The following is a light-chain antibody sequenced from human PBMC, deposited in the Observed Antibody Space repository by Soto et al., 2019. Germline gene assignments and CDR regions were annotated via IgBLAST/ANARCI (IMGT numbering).Light chain of an antibody. CDR3: QQYNDWPWT. J-gene: IGKJ1*01. CDR1: QSVSSSY. Sequence: EIVLTQSPGTLSLSTGERATLSCRTSQSVSSSYLAWYQQKPGQAPRLLIYSASSRDTGIPDRFSGTGSGTEFTLTISSLQSEDFALYYCQQYNDWPWTIGQGTKVDI. V-gene: IGKV3-20*01. CDR2: SAS.